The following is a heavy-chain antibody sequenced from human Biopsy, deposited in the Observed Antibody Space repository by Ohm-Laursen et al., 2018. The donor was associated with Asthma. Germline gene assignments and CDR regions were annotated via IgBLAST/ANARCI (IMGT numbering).Heavy chain of an antibody. D-gene: IGHD5-12*01. CDR1: GFTFSSSA. J-gene: IGHJ4*02. CDR3: AKRRGYSGHDNDY. Sequence: SLRLSCAASGFTFSSSAMSWVRQAPGKGLERVSAITGSGGTTYYADSVRGRFTISRDNSKSTLFLQMNSLRTEDTAVYYCAKRRGYSGHDNDYWGQGTLVIVSS. V-gene: IGHV3-23*01. CDR2: ITGSGGTT.